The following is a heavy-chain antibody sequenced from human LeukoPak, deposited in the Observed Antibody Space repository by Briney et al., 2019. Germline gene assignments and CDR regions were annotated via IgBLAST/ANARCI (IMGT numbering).Heavy chain of an antibody. CDR2: ISAYNGNT. D-gene: IGHD3-22*01. V-gene: IGHV1-18*01. CDR1: GHTFTSYG. Sequence: ASVRVSCKASGHTFTSYGISWVRQAPGQGLEWMGWISAYNGNTNYAQKLQGRVTMTTDTSTSTAYMELRSLRSDDTAVYYCASGTRYYDSSGYFDAFDIWGQGSMVTVSS. J-gene: IGHJ3*02. CDR3: ASGTRYYDSSGYFDAFDI.